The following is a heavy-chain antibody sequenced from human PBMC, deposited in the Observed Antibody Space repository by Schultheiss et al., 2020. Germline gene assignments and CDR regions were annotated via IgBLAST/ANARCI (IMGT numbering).Heavy chain of an antibody. D-gene: IGHD4-17*01. J-gene: IGHJ6*03. Sequence: SQTLSLTCTVSGGSVSSGSYYWSWIRQPAGKGLEWIGRIYTSGSTNYNPSLKSRVTMSVDTSKNQFSLKLSSVTAADTAVYYCARDRGVTVSPYYYYYMDVWGKGTTVTVSS. CDR2: IYTSGST. CDR1: GGSVSSGSYY. CDR3: ARDRGVTVSPYYYYYMDV. V-gene: IGHV4-61*02.